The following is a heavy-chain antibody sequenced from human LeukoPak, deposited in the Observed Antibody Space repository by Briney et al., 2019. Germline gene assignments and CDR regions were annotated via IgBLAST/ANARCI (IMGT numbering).Heavy chain of an antibody. CDR2: ISYDGSNK. J-gene: IGHJ4*02. CDR3: ARYSSSWKYYFDY. D-gene: IGHD6-13*01. CDR1: GFIFSSYA. V-gene: IGHV3-30*14. Sequence: GGSLRLSCAASGFIFSSYAMHWVRQAPGKGLEWVAVISYDGSNKYYADSVKGRFTISRDNSRSTLYLQMTSLRAEDTAVYYCARYSSSWKYYFDYWGQGTLVTVSS.